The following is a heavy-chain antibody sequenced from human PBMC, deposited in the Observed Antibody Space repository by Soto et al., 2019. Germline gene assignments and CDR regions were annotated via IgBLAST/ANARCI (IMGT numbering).Heavy chain of an antibody. J-gene: IGHJ4*02. CDR3: AKDLAVAGTWVLDY. CDR1: GFTFDDYA. CDR2: ISWNSGSI. D-gene: IGHD6-19*01. Sequence: HPGGSLRLSCAASGFTFDDYAMHWVRQAPGKGLEWVSGISWNSGSIGYADSVKGRFTISRDNAKNSLYLQMNSLRAEDTALYYCAKDLAVAGTWVLDYWGQGTLVTVSS. V-gene: IGHV3-9*01.